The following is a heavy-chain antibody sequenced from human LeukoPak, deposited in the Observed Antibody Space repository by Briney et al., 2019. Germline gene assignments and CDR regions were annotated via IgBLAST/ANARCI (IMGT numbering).Heavy chain of an antibody. Sequence: ASVKVSCKASGYTFTGYYMHWVRQAPGQGLEWVGWFNPNSGGTNYAQKFQGRVTMTRDTSISTAYMELSRLRSDDTAVYYCARGSPRGYDHYYYMDVWGKGTTVTISS. V-gene: IGHV1-2*02. CDR2: FNPNSGGT. D-gene: IGHD5-12*01. CDR1: GYTFTGYY. J-gene: IGHJ6*03. CDR3: ARGSPRGYDHYYYMDV.